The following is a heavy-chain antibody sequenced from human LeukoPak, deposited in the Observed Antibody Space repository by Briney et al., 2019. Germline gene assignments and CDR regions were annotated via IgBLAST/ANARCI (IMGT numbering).Heavy chain of an antibody. V-gene: IGHV1-2*06. CDR2: INPNNGAT. CDR1: GYTFTSYG. CDR3: TRESGSYHGNDY. D-gene: IGHD1-26*01. J-gene: IGHJ4*02. Sequence: ASVKVSCKASGYTFTSYGISWVRQAPGQGLEWMGRINPNNGATNYAQRLQGRVTITGDTSISTAYMELSSLRSDDTAVYYCTRESGSYHGNDYWGQGTLVTVSS.